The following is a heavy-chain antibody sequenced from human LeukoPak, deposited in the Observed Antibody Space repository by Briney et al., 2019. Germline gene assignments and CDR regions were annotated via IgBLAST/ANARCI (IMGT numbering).Heavy chain of an antibody. CDR3: ARDLNVYPYYFDF. V-gene: IGHV1-2*02. D-gene: IGHD3-10*02. CDR1: GYTFTGYY. J-gene: IGHJ4*02. CDR2: INPNSDGT. Sequence: ASVKVSCKASGYTFTGYYIHWVRQAPGQGLEWMGWINPNSDGTNYAQKFQGRVTMTSDTSISTAYMELSRLRSDDTAFYYCARDLNVYPYYFDFWGQGTQVTVSS.